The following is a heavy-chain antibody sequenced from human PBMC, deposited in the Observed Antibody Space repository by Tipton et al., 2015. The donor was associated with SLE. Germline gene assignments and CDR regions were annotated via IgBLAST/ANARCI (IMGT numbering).Heavy chain of an antibody. Sequence: TLSLTCNVSGYSISSGYCWGWIRQPPGKGLEWIGYIYYNGNTNYNPSLKSRVTISLDPSKNQFSLKLSSVTAADTAIYYCARGGIYHDNSGNFDYWGQGTLVTASS. D-gene: IGHD3-22*01. CDR2: IYYNGNT. CDR1: GYSISSGYC. V-gene: IGHV4-61*01. J-gene: IGHJ4*02. CDR3: ARGGIYHDNSGNFDY.